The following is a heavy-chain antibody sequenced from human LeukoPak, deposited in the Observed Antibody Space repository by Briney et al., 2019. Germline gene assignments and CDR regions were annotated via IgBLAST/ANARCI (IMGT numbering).Heavy chain of an antibody. CDR3: TRLVHYYYYYMDV. CDR2: IYYSEST. Sequence: SEPLSLTCNVSGGSISSRSYYWGWIRQPPGKGLEWIGTIYYSESTYYNPSLKSRVTISVDTSKNQISLKVSSVTAADTAVYYCTRLVHYYYYYMDVWGKGTTVTVSS. V-gene: IGHV4-39*01. CDR1: GGSISSRSYY. J-gene: IGHJ6*03.